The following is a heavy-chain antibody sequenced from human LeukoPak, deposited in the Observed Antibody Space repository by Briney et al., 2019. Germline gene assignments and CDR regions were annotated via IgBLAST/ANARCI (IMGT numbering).Heavy chain of an antibody. V-gene: IGHV4-34*01. Sequence: SETLPLTCAVYGGSFSGYYWSWIRQPPGKGLEWIGEINHSGSTNYNPSLKSRVTISVDTSKNQFSLKLSSVTAADTAVYYCARGGRYDYVWGSYSDSFSLDYWGQGTLATVSS. CDR3: ARGGRYDYVWGSYSDSFSLDY. J-gene: IGHJ4*02. CDR1: GGSFSGYY. D-gene: IGHD3-16*01. CDR2: INHSGST.